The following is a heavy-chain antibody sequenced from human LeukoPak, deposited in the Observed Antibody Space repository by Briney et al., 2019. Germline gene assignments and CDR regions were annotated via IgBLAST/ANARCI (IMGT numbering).Heavy chain of an antibody. V-gene: IGHV3-11*04. D-gene: IGHD3-10*01. CDR2: ISSSGSTI. CDR3: AREALGGEPFFDY. J-gene: IGHJ4*02. CDR1: GFTFSDYY. Sequence: RGSLRLSCAASGFTFSDYYMSWIRQAPGKGLEWVSYISSSGSTIYYADSVKGRFTISRDNAKNSLYLQMNSLRAEDTAVYYCAREALGGEPFFDYWGQGTLVTVSS.